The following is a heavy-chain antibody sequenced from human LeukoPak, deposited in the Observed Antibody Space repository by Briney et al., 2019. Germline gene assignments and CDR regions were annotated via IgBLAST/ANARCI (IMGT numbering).Heavy chain of an antibody. J-gene: IGHJ5*01. CDR3: AGGGTTEGQFIS. CDR1: GFTFTQHS. Sequence: VGSLRLSCVASGFTFTQHSMNWVRQAPGQGLEWVGVISANGGLTIYAETVRGRVTISRDNSKNTQYLEINNMRSGDTAVYLCAGGGTTEGQFISWGGGTLVTLSS. V-gene: IGHV3-30*04. D-gene: IGHD3-16*01. CDR2: ISANGGLT.